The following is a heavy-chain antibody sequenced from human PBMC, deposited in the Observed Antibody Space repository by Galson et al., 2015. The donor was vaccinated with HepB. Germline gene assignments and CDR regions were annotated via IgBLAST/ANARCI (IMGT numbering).Heavy chain of an antibody. CDR2: IYWNDDK. CDR1: GFSLSTSGVA. CDR3: AHSRKLGMSFDS. V-gene: IGHV2-5*01. J-gene: IGHJ4*02. D-gene: IGHD7-27*01. Sequence: PALVKPTQTLTLTCTFSGFSLSTSGVAVGWIRQPPGKALEWLALIYWNDDKRYSPSLRNRLTITKDTSKNQVVHTMTNMDPVDTGTYYCAHSRKLGMSFDSWGQGTLVTVSS.